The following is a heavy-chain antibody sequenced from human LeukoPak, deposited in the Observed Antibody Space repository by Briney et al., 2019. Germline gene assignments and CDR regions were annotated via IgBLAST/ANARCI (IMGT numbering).Heavy chain of an antibody. CDR1: GFTFSSYA. V-gene: IGHV3-30-3*01. J-gene: IGHJ4*02. CDR2: ISYDGSNK. CDR3: AKGGFRWYDSRKRPYYFDH. Sequence: GGSLRLSCAASGFTFSSYAMHWVRQAPGKGLEWVAVISYDGSNKYYADSVKGRFTISRDNSKNTLYLQMNSLRAEDTAVYYCAKGGFRWYDSRKRPYYFDHWGQGTLVTVSS. D-gene: IGHD6-13*01.